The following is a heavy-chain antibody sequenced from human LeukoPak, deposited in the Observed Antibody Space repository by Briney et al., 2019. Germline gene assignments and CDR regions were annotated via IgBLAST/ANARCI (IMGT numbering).Heavy chain of an antibody. D-gene: IGHD1-26*01. CDR2: ISSSGKA. CDR3: ARFKGGTGFDY. Sequence: PSETLSLTCAVSGGSITTTDFDWAWIRQPPGQGFEWIATISSSGKAYYYPSLMGRVTIDTSKNQFSLDVTSVTAADTGLFYCARFKGGTGFDYWGRGILVIVS. J-gene: IGHJ4*02. V-gene: IGHV4-39*01. CDR1: GGSITTTDFD.